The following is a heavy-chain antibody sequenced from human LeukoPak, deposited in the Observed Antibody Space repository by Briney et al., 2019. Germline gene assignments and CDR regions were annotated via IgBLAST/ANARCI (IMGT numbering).Heavy chain of an antibody. Sequence: PSETLSLTCKVSGGSISSYYWSWIRQPPGKGLEWIGYIYYRGSTNYNSSLKSRVTVSLDTSKSQSSLKLSSVTAADTAVYYCARLGGSSQFDYWGQGILVTVSS. J-gene: IGHJ4*02. CDR2: IYYRGST. CDR1: GGSISSYY. CDR3: ARLGGSSQFDY. V-gene: IGHV4-59*01. D-gene: IGHD1-26*01.